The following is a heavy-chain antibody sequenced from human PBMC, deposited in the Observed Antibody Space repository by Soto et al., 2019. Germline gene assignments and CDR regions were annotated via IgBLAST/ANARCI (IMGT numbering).Heavy chain of an antibody. V-gene: IGHV4-34*01. D-gene: IGHD4-17*01. CDR1: GGSFSDYY. J-gene: IGHJ4*02. Sequence: SETLSLTCAVYGGSFSDYYWSWIRQPPGNGLYCIGEINHSGITRXXPSLKSRXXISVDTSKDHXSLKLXPMTAAYSAVYYCASQRPTVTKFDYWGQGILVTVSX. CDR2: INHSGIT. CDR3: ASQRPTVTKFDY.